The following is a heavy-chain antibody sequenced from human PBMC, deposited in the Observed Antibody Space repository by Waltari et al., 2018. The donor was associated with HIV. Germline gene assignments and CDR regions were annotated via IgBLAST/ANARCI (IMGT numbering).Heavy chain of an antibody. Sequence: EVQLVESGGGLVQPGGSLRLSCAASGFTFSNYWMTWVRQAPGKGLEWVANIKQDESEKYYVDSVKGRFTISRDNAKNSLDLQMNSLRAEDTAVYYCARESAVAGRYYFDYWGQGTLVTVSS. V-gene: IGHV3-7*01. CDR1: GFTFSNYW. CDR2: IKQDESEK. J-gene: IGHJ4*02. CDR3: ARESAVAGRYYFDY. D-gene: IGHD6-19*01.